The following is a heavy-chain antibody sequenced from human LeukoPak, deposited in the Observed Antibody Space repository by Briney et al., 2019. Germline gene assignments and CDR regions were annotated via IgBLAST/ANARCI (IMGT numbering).Heavy chain of an antibody. CDR1: GYTFTGYY. V-gene: IGHV1-2*02. CDR2: INPNSGGT. J-gene: IGHJ6*03. CDR3: AISCSGGSCYSEGNYYMDV. Sequence: ASVKVSCKASGYTFTGYYMHWVRQAPGQGLEWMGWINPNSGGTNYAQKFQGRVTMTRDTSTSTAYMELSGLRSDDTAVYYCAISCSGGSCYSEGNYYMDVWGKGTTVTVSS. D-gene: IGHD2-15*01.